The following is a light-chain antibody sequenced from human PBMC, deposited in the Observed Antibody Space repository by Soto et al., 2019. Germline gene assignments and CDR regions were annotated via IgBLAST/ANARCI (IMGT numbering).Light chain of an antibody. V-gene: IGKV3-20*01. CDR2: GIS. Sequence: EIVLTQSPGTLSLSPGERATLSCKASQSVSSNYFALYQQKPGQAPRLLIYGISIRATGIPDRFSGSGSGTDFTLTISRLEPEDFAVYYCEQYGSSPRTFGQGTKVDIK. CDR3: EQYGSSPRT. CDR1: QSVSSNY. J-gene: IGKJ1*01.